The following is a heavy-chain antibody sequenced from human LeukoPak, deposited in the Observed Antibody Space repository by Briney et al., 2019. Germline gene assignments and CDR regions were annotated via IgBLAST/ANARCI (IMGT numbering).Heavy chain of an antibody. CDR3: ASDRRSDSSGYAFDI. Sequence: WALRLSCAASGFTFDDYGMSWVRQAPGKGLEWVSGINWNGDNTVYADSVKGRFTISRDNAKNSLYLQMNSLGAEDTAFYYCASDRRSDSSGYAFDIWGQGTMVTVSS. CDR1: GFTFDDYG. D-gene: IGHD3-22*01. CDR2: INWNGDNT. V-gene: IGHV3-20*04. J-gene: IGHJ3*02.